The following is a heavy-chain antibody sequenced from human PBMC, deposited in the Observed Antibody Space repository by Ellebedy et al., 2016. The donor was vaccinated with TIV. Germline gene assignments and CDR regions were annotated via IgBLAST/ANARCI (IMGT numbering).Heavy chain of an antibody. CDR2: IYYSGST. J-gene: IGHJ3*01. CDR3: ARGYLLSQQHDRNDAFDF. Sequence: SETLSLTXTVSGGSVSSGSYYWTWIRQPPGKGLEWIGYIYYSGSTNYNPSLKSRVTISVDTSKNQFSLKLSSVTAADTAVYYCARGYLLSQQHDRNDAFDFWGQGTMVTVSS. D-gene: IGHD6-13*01. CDR1: GGSVSSGSYY. V-gene: IGHV4-61*01.